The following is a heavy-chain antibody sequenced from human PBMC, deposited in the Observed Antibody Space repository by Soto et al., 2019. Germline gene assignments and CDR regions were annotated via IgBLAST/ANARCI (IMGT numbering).Heavy chain of an antibody. J-gene: IGHJ4*02. CDR2: IIPILGIA. CDR3: ARLDCSGGSCLN. CDR1: GGTFSIYT. D-gene: IGHD2-15*01. V-gene: IGHV1-69*02. Sequence: QVQLVQSGAEVKKPGSSVKVSCKASGGTFSIYTISWVRQAPGQGLEWMGRIIPILGIANYAQKCQGRVTITADKSTSTAYMELSSLRSEDTAVYYCARLDCSGGSCLNWGQGTLVTVSS.